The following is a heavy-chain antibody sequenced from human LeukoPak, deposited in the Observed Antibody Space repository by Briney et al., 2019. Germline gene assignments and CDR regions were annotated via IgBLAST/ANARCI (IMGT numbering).Heavy chain of an antibody. CDR3: ARGSGQWGFDS. J-gene: IGHJ4*02. V-gene: IGHV4-59*11. D-gene: IGHD3-10*01. CDR1: GGSISSHY. Sequence: SETLSLTCIVSGGSISSHYWSWIRQPPGKTLEWIGYIYYSGSTNYNPSLRSRVTISVDSSKNQFSLKLSSVTAADTAVYYCARGSGQWGFDSWGQGTLVTVSS. CDR2: IYYSGST.